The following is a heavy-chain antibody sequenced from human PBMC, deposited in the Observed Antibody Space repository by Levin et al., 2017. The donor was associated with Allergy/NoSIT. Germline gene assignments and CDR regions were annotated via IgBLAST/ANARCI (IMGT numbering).Heavy chain of an antibody. Sequence: GESLKISCAASGFTFTDYYMGWIRQAPGKGLEWVSYISRSGDTISYADSVKGRLTISRDNAKKSVYLQMNSLGVEDTAMYYCARALPSFHYHDSSGYADFWGQGTLVTVSS. CDR3: ARALPSFHYHDSSGYADF. CDR1: GFTFTDYY. CDR2: ISRSGDTI. J-gene: IGHJ4*02. V-gene: IGHV3-11*01. D-gene: IGHD3-22*01.